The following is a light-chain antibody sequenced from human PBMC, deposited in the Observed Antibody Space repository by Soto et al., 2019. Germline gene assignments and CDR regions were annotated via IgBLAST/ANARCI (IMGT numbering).Light chain of an antibody. J-gene: IGKJ1*01. CDR2: DAS. V-gene: IGKV1-5*01. CDR1: QSITGW. CDR3: QQYNSYSP. Sequence: DIQMTQSPSTLSASVGDRVTITCRASQSITGWLAWFQQKPGKAPKLLIYDASSLESGVPSRFSGSGSGTEFTLTISSLQPDDFATYYCQQYNSYSPFGQGTKVDIK.